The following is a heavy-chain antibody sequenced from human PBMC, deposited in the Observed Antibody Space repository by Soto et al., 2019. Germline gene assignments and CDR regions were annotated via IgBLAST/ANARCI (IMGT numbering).Heavy chain of an antibody. CDR3: ARDPGSIAVAGTI. CDR1: GFSVSSNY. J-gene: IGHJ4*02. D-gene: IGHD6-19*01. V-gene: IGHV3-53*01. CDR2: IYSGGST. Sequence: EVQLVESGGGLIQPGGSLRLSCAASGFSVSSNYMSWVRQALGKGLEWVSVIYSGGSTHYADSVEGRFTISRDISKNTLYLQMNSLRAEDTAVYYCARDPGSIAVAGTIWGQGTLVTVSS.